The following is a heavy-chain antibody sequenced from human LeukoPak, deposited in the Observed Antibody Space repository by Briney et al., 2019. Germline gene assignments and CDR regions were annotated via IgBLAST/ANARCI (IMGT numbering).Heavy chain of an antibody. J-gene: IGHJ4*02. Sequence: PGGSLRLSCAASGFTFSSYGMHWVRQAPGKGLEWVAVISYDGSNKYYADSVKGRFTISRDNSKNTLYLQMNSLRAEDTAVYYCAKFDSSGEFEYWGQGTPVTVSP. D-gene: IGHD6-19*01. CDR3: AKFDSSGEFEY. V-gene: IGHV3-30*18. CDR2: ISYDGSNK. CDR1: GFTFSSYG.